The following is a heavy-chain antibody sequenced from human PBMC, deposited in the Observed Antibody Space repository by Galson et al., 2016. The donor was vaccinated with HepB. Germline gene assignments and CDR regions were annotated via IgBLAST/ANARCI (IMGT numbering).Heavy chain of an antibody. D-gene: IGHD3-22*01. V-gene: IGHV1-69*08. CDR3: ARKLVISPFHVLDI. CDR1: GGTLSTYI. CDR2: IVPFLGST. J-gene: IGHJ3*02. Sequence: SVKVSCKASGGTLSTYIFGWVRQAPGHGLEWMGEIVPFLGSTNYKQNFRDRIAITADTSTGTAHLELSSLRSEDTAVYYCARKLVISPFHVLDIWGQGTLVTVSS.